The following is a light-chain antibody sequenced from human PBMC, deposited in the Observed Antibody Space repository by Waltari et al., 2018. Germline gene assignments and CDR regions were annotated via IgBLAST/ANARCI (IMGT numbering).Light chain of an antibody. V-gene: IGKV3-11*01. CDR2: DAS. CDR3: QQRSDWLAT. J-gene: IGKJ1*01. Sequence: EIVLTQSPATLSLSPGERATLPCKASQSVSKYLGWYQQKPGQAPRLLIYDASNRATGIPARFSGSGSGTDFTLTISSLEPEDFAVYYCQQRSDWLATFGQGTKVEIK. CDR1: QSVSKY.